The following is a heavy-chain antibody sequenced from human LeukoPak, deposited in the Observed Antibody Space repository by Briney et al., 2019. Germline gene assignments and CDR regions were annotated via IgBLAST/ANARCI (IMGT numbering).Heavy chain of an antibody. CDR3: ARDREGYCSGGSCYPYYFDY. CDR1: EFSFSNYN. Sequence: GRSLRLSCAASEFSFSNYNMHWVRQAPGKGLEWVAVISAEGSNKNYADSVKGRFTISRDNSKNALYLQMNSLRSEDTAVYYSARDREGYCSGGSCYPYYFDYWGQGTLVTVSS. D-gene: IGHD2-15*01. J-gene: IGHJ4*02. V-gene: IGHV3-30*04. CDR2: ISAEGSNK.